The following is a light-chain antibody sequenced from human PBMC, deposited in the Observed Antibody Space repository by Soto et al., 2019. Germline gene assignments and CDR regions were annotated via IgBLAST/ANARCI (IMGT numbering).Light chain of an antibody. J-gene: IGLJ1*01. V-gene: IGLV2-14*03. Sequence: QSVLTQPASVSGSPGQSITISCTGTSSGVGGYNYVSWSQQHPGKAPKLLISEVSNRPSGVSNRFSGSKSGNTASLTISGLQADDEADYYCGSYTASSTLLFGTGTKVTVL. CDR2: EVS. CDR3: GSYTASSTLL. CDR1: SSGVGGYNY.